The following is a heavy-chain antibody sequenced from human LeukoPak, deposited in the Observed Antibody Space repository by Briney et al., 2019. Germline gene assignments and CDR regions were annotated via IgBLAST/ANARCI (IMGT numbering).Heavy chain of an antibody. Sequence: GGSLRLSCAASGFTVSDYYMSWIRQAPGKGLEWVSYISSSGSTIYYADSVKGRFTISRDNAKNSLYLQMNSLRAEDTAVYYCARDGGKHDILTGYQGYWGQGTLVTVSS. J-gene: IGHJ4*02. CDR2: ISSSGSTI. D-gene: IGHD3-9*01. CDR3: ARDGGKHDILTGYQGY. CDR1: GFTVSDYY. V-gene: IGHV3-11*01.